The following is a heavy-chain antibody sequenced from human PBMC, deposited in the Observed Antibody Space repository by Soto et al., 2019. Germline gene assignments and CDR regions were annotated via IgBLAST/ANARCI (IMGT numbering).Heavy chain of an antibody. V-gene: IGHV3-30*14. Sequence: QVQLVESGGGVVQPGRSLRLSCAASGFTFSSYAMHWVRQAPGKGLEWVAVISYDGSNKYYADSVKGRFTISRDNSKNTLYLQMNSLGAEDTAVYYCAGWIQLWLGWFDPWGQGSLVTVSS. J-gene: IGHJ5*02. CDR1: GFTFSSYA. CDR2: ISYDGSNK. CDR3: AGWIQLWLGWFDP. D-gene: IGHD5-18*01.